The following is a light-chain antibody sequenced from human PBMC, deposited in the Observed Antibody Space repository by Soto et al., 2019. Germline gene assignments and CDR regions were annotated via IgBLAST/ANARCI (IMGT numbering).Light chain of an antibody. CDR3: LQDYNYPRT. Sequence: GDRVTITCRASQGVSSHLAWHQQKPGKAPKLLIYKASSLESGVPSRFSGSGSGTDFTLTISSLQPEDFATYYCLQDYNYPRTFGQGTKVDIK. J-gene: IGKJ1*01. CDR1: QGVSSH. CDR2: KAS. V-gene: IGKV1-6*01.